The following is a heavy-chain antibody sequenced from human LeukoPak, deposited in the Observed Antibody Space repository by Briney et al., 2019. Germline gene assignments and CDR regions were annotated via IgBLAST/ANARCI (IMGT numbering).Heavy chain of an antibody. V-gene: IGHV3-64*04. D-gene: IGHD3-16*01. J-gene: IGHJ3*02. CDR1: GFTFSNYT. CDR3: AREVGGSAFDI. CDR2: ISSNGGST. Sequence: GGSLRLSCSASGFTFSNYTMHWVRQAPGKGLEYVSSISSNGGSTYYADSVKGRFTISRHNSKNTLYLQMNSLRAEDTAVYYCAREVGGSAFDIWGQGTMVTVSS.